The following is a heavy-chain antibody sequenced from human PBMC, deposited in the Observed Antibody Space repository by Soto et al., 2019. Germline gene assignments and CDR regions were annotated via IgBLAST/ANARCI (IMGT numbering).Heavy chain of an antibody. V-gene: IGHV1-2*04. CDR3: ARDYLSSKLSLSYFDF. D-gene: IGHD2-2*01. CDR1: GYTFTGYY. J-gene: IGHJ4*02. CDR2: INPDSGGT. Sequence: ASVKVSCKASGYTFTGYYMHWVRQAPGQGLEWMGWINPDSGGTNYAQKFQGWVTMTRDTSISTVYMELTILRSEDAAVYYCARDYLSSKLSLSYFDFWGQGTLVTVSS.